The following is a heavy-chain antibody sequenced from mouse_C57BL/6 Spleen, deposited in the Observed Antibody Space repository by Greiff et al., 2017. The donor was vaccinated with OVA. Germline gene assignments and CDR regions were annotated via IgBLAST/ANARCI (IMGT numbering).Heavy chain of an antibody. Sequence: QVHVKQPGTELVKPGASVKLSCKASGYTFTSYWMHWVKQRPGQGLEWIGNINPSNGGTNYNEKFKSKATLTVDKSSSTAYMQLSSLTSEDSAVYYCARGDYDGYWYFDVWGTGTTVTVSS. V-gene: IGHV1-53*01. CDR1: GYTFTSYW. CDR2: INPSNGGT. J-gene: IGHJ1*03. D-gene: IGHD2-4*01. CDR3: ARGDYDGYWYFDV.